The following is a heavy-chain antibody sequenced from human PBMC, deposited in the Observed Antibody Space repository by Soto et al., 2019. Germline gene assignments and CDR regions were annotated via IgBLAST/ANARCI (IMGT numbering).Heavy chain of an antibody. J-gene: IGHJ5*02. CDR3: LIYCSSTTCRGFDP. D-gene: IGHD2-2*01. CDR1: GFTFRNYW. CDR2: INSDGSST. Sequence: GGSLRLSCVASGFTFRNYWMHWVRQAPGKGLVWVSRINSDGSSTSYADSVKGRFTISRDNSKNTLFLQMNSLRADDTAVYYCLIYCSSTTCRGFDPWGKGSLVTVSS. V-gene: IGHV3-74*01.